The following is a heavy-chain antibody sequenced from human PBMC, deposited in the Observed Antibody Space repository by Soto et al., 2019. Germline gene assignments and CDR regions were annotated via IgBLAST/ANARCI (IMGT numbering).Heavy chain of an antibody. J-gene: IGHJ3*01. V-gene: IGHV1-18*04. CDR3: ARGRGYSLIPVVDDAVDV. Sequence: QVQLVQSGGEVKKPGASVKVSCKASGYSFTGYGINWVRQAPGQGLEWLGRITTYNGDTNYAQNFQGRLTMTTDTSTGTTCMELRSLRSDDSAVYYCARGRGYSLIPVVDDAVDVWGQGTLVTVSS. CDR2: ITTYNGDT. CDR1: GYSFTGYG. D-gene: IGHD5-12*01.